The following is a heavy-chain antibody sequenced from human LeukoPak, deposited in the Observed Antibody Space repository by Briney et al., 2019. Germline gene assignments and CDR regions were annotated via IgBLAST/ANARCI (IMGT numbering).Heavy chain of an antibody. CDR3: ATSVIDTAMVDFNYLDY. D-gene: IGHD5-18*01. CDR2: ISAYNGNT. Sequence: ASVKVSCKASGYTFTIYGISWVRQAPGQGLEWMGWISAYNGNTNYAQKLQGRVTMTTDTSTSTAYMELRSLRSDDTAVYYCATSVIDTAMVDFNYLDYWGQGTLVTVSS. J-gene: IGHJ4*02. V-gene: IGHV1-18*01. CDR1: GYTFTIYG.